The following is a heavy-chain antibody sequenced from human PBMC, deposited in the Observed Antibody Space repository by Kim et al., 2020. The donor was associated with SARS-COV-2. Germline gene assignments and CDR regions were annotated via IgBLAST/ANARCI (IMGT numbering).Heavy chain of an antibody. V-gene: IGHV1-69*13. CDR2: IIPIFGTA. CDR1: GGTFSSYA. J-gene: IGHJ6*02. CDR3: ARVLVEIGYNYYYYYGMDV. Sequence: SVKVSCKASGGTFSSYAISWVRQAPGQGLEWMGGIIPIFGTANYAQKFQGRVTITADESTSTAYMELSSLRSEDTAVYYCARVLVEIGYNYYYYYGMDVWGQGTTVTVSS. D-gene: IGHD2-15*01.